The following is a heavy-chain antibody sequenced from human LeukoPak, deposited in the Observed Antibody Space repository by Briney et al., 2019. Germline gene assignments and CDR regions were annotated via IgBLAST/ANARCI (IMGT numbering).Heavy chain of an antibody. CDR2: IHYSGST. J-gene: IGHJ4*02. Sequence: PSETLSLTCTVSGGSISSSSYYWGWIRQPPGKGLEYIGSIHYSGSTYYNSSLRSRVTISVDTSKTQFSLKLGSVTAADTAVYYCARLLSTSRSTLGAVDYWGQGTLVTVSS. V-gene: IGHV4-39*01. CDR1: GGSISSSSYY. CDR3: ARLLSTSRSTLGAVDY. D-gene: IGHD2-2*01.